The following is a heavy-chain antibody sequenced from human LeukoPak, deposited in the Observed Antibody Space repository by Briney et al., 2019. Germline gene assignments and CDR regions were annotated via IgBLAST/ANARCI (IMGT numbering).Heavy chain of an antibody. J-gene: IGHJ4*02. CDR2: IGGSDGRT. V-gene: IGHV3-23*01. D-gene: IGHD1-26*01. Sequence: PGGSLRLSCAASGFTFSTYAMSWVRQAPGKGLEWVSLIGGSDGRTRYADSVKGRFTISRDNSKNTLYLQMNSLRAEDTAEYYCARSAVGTSCCTAVDYWGQGTLVTVSS. CDR1: GFTFSTYA. CDR3: ARSAVGTSCCTAVDY.